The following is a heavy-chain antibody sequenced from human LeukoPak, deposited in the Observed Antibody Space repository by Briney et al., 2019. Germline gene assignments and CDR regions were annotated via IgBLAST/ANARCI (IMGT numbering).Heavy chain of an antibody. D-gene: IGHD3-22*01. J-gene: IGHJ4*02. CDR1: GGSFSSDA. CDR3: ARGGVRYDSSGYSFDY. Sequence: SVKVACKASGGSFSSDAISWVRQPHEQGLEWVGRIIPIFGIANYAQKCQGRVTITADKSTSTTYMELSSLRSEDTAVYYCARGGVRYDSSGYSFDYWGQGTLVTVSS. V-gene: IGHV1-69*04. CDR2: IIPIFGIA.